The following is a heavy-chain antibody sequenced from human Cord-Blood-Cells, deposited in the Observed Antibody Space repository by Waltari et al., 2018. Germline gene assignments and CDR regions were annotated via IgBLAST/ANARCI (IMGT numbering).Heavy chain of an antibody. D-gene: IGHD3-10*01. CDR3: AGPYGSGSSYAFDI. CDR1: GGSFSGYY. Sequence: QVQLQQWGAGLLKPSETLSLTCAVYGGSFSGYYWRWIRQPPGKGLEWIGEINHSGSTNYNPSLKSRVTISVDTSKNQFSLKLSSVTAADTAVYYCAGPYGSGSSYAFDIWGQGTMVTVSS. V-gene: IGHV4-34*01. J-gene: IGHJ3*02. CDR2: INHSGST.